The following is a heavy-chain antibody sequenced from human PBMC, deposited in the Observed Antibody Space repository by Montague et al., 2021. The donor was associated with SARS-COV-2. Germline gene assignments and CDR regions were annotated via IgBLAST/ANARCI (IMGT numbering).Heavy chain of an antibody. J-gene: IGHJ4*02. Sequence: SVKVSCKASGYTFSSYGISWVRQAPGQGLEWMGWISAYNGNTNYAQKLQGRVTMTAEKSTSTAYMELRSLRSDDTALYYRARVKWLRLDHWGQGTLVTVSS. D-gene: IGHD5-12*01. V-gene: IGHV1-18*01. CDR3: ARVKWLRLDH. CDR1: GYTFSSYG. CDR2: ISAYNGNT.